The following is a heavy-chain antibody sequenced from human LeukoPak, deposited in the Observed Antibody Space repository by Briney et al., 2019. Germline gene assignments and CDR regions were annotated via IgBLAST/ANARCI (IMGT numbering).Heavy chain of an antibody. Sequence: PSETLSLTCAVYGGSFSGYYWSWIRQPPGKGLEWIGEINHSGSTNYNPSLKSRVTISVDTSENQFSLKLSSVTAADTAVYYCARLAAAGTHHDYWGQGTLVTVSS. CDR1: GGSFSGYY. V-gene: IGHV4-34*01. CDR3: ARLAAAGTHHDY. CDR2: INHSGST. J-gene: IGHJ4*02. D-gene: IGHD6-13*01.